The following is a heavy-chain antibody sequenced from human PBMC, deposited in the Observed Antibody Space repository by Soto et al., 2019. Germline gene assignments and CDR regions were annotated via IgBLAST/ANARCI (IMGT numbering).Heavy chain of an antibody. CDR3: ARDPRYYDSSGYRGPDY. J-gene: IGHJ4*02. CDR2: IIPILGIA. V-gene: IGHV1-69*04. CDR1: GGTFSSYT. Sequence: GASVKASCKASGGTFSSYTISWVRQAPGQGLEWMGRIIPILGIANYAQKFQGRVTITADKSTSTAYMELSSLRSEDTAVYYCARDPRYYDSSGYRGPDYWGQGTLVTVSS. D-gene: IGHD3-22*01.